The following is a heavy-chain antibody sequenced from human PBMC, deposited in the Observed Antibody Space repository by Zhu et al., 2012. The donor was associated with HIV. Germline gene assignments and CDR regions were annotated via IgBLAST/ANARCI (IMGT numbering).Heavy chain of an antibody. CDR1: GGSLRSYY. Sequence: QVQLQQSGPRLVKPSETLSLTCIVSGGSLRSYYWNWVRQSPGKGLEWIGYISTSGKIIYNPFLKSRVTMSLDTSKNQLSLKVTSVTAADTAVYYCARDRLEATAPEVAFDIWGQGT. CDR3: ARDRLEATAPEVAFDI. CDR2: ISTSGKI. J-gene: IGHJ3*02. D-gene: IGHD1-1*01. V-gene: IGHV4-4*09.